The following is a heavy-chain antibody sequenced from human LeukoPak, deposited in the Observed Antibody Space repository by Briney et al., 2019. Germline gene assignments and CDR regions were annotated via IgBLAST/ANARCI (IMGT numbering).Heavy chain of an antibody. J-gene: IGHJ4*02. CDR1: GFTFSVYY. Sequence: GGSLRLSCAASGFTFSVYYMDWVRQAPGKGLEWVGRIKTKVDSYTTEYAASVKDRFTISRDDSENSLYLQMNSLKTDDTAVYYCSRSSNHYNCDWGQGTLVTVSS. V-gene: IGHV3-72*01. CDR3: SRSSNHYNCD. D-gene: IGHD5-24*01. CDR2: IKTKVDSYTT.